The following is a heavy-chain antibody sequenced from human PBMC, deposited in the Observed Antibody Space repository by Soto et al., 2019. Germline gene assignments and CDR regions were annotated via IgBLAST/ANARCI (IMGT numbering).Heavy chain of an antibody. V-gene: IGHV3-33*01. Sequence: QVQLVESGGGVVQPGRSLRLSCAASGFTFSSYGMHWVRQAPGKGLEWVAVIWYDGSNKYYADSVKGRFTISRDNSKNTLYLQMNSLRAEDTAVYYCARDRTMIVVEPVDFDYWGQGTLVTVSS. CDR3: ARDRTMIVVEPVDFDY. CDR1: GFTFSSYG. CDR2: IWYDGSNK. J-gene: IGHJ4*02. D-gene: IGHD3-22*01.